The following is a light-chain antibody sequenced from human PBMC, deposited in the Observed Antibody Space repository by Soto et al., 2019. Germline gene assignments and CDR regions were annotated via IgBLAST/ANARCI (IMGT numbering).Light chain of an antibody. J-gene: IGKJ2*01. CDR2: GAS. CDR1: QSVSSNN. Sequence: EIVLTQSPGTLSLSPGERATLSCRASQSVSSNNLAWYQQKPGQAPRLLIYGASSRATGIPDRFSGRVYGTDFTLTISRLEPEDFAVYYCQLYGNSPPYTFGQGATLEIK. CDR3: QLYGNSPPYT. V-gene: IGKV3-20*01.